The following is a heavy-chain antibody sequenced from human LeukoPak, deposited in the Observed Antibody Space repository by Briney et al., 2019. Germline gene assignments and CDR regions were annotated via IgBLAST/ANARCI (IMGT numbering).Heavy chain of an antibody. V-gene: IGHV3-48*03. J-gene: IGHJ3*02. Sequence: TGGSLRLSCAASGFTFSSYEMNWVRQAPGKGLEWVSYISSSGSTIYYADSVKGRFTISRDNAKNSLYLQMNSLRAEDTAVYYCATAQAGYPFDIWGQGTMVTVSS. CDR3: ATAQAGYPFDI. CDR1: GFTFSSYE. CDR2: ISSSGSTI. D-gene: IGHD6-13*01.